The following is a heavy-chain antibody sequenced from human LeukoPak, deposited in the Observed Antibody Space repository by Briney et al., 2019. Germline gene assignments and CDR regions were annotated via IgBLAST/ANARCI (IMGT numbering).Heavy chain of an antibody. Sequence: SVKVSCKASGGTFSSYTIGWVRQTPGQGLEWMGGITPIFGTANYAQKFQGRVTITAVESMSTAYMELSSLKSEDTAVYYCARGWLAETTVVTPYNYWGQGTLVTVSS. J-gene: IGHJ4*02. CDR3: ARGWLAETTVVTPYNY. V-gene: IGHV1-69*01. CDR1: GGTFSSYT. D-gene: IGHD4-23*01. CDR2: ITPIFGTA.